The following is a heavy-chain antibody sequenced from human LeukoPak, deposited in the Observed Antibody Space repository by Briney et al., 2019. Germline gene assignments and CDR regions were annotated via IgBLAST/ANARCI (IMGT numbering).Heavy chain of an antibody. D-gene: IGHD6-13*01. CDR2: INHSGST. V-gene: IGHV4-34*01. CDR3: ARGVGSSSWKRFGGFDY. Sequence: SETLSLTCAVYGGSFSGYYWSWIRQPPGKGLEWIGEINHSGSTNYNPSLKSRVTISVDTSKNQFSLKLSSVTAADTAVYYCARGVGSSSWKRFGGFDYWGQGTLVTVSS. CDR1: GGSFSGYY. J-gene: IGHJ4*02.